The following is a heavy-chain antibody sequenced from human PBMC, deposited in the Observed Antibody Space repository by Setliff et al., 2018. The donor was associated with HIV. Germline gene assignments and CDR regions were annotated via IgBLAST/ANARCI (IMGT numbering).Heavy chain of an antibody. CDR1: GFTFSSYA. V-gene: IGHV3-30*04. CDR2: ISYDGRNE. CDR3: ARDSPLSHFDY. J-gene: IGHJ4*02. Sequence: PGGSLRLSCAASGFTFSSYAMHWVRQAPGKGLEWVAVISYDGRNEYYADSVRGRFTVSRNNSKNTLHLQMNSLRPEDTAVYYCARDSPLSHFDYWGQGILVTVSS.